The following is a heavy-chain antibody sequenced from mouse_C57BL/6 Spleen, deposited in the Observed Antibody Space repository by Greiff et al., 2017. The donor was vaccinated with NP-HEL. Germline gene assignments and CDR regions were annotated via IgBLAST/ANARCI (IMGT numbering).Heavy chain of an antibody. V-gene: IGHV1-61*01. D-gene: IGHD3-2*01. CDR3: ASLRQPVFAY. CDR2: IYPSDSET. Sequence: VQLQQPGAELVRPGSSVKLSCKASGYTFTSYWMDWVKQRPGQGLEWIGNIYPSDSETHYNQKFKDKATLTVDKSSSTAYMQLSSLTSEDSAVYYCASLRQPVFAYWGQGTLVTVSA. J-gene: IGHJ3*01. CDR1: GYTFTSYW.